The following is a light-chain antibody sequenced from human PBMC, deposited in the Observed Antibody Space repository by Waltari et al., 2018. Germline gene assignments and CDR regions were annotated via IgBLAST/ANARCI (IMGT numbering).Light chain of an antibody. CDR2: WAS. CDR3: QQYYSTPPHT. J-gene: IGKJ2*01. CDR1: QSVLYSSNNKNY. Sequence: DIVMTQSPDSLAVSLGERAPINCKSSQSVLYSSNNKNYLACYQRKPGQPPKLLIYWASTRESGVPDRFSGSGSGTDFTLTISSLQAEDVAVYYCQQYYSTPPHTFGQGTKLEIK. V-gene: IGKV4-1*01.